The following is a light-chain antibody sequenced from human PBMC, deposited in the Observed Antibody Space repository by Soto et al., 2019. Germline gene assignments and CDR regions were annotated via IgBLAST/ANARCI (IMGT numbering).Light chain of an antibody. J-gene: IGLJ2*01. CDR3: SSYTTSSTLI. CDR2: EVG. V-gene: IGLV2-14*01. Sequence: QSALTQPASVSGSPGQSITISCTGTNSDVGGYNYVSWYQQHPGKAPKLMIYEVGNRPSGVSSRFSGSKSGNTASLTISGLQAEDEADYYCSSYTTSSTLIFGGGTKVTVL. CDR1: NSDVGGYNY.